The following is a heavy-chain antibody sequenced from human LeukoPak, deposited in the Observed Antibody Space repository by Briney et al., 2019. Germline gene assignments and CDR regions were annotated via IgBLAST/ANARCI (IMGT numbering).Heavy chain of an antibody. D-gene: IGHD3-22*01. V-gene: IGHV1-69*04. CDR3: ATIRGHEYYYDSSGYRGAFDI. J-gene: IGHJ3*02. CDR1: GGTFSSYA. CDR2: IIPILGIA. Sequence: PAASVKVSCKASGGTFSSYAISWVRQAPGQGLEWMGRIIPILGIANYAQKFQGRVTITTDESTSTAYMELSSLRSEDTAVYYCATIRGHEYYYDSSGYRGAFDIWGQGTMVTVSS.